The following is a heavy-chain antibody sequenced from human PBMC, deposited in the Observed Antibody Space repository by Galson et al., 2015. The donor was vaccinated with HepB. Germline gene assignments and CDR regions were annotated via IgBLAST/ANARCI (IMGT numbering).Heavy chain of an antibody. V-gene: IGHV3-23*01. CDR3: AKACLAARPYYSVIDV. CDR1: GYTFSTYA. CDR2: ISGSGGST. D-gene: IGHD6-6*01. J-gene: IGHJ6*02. Sequence: SLRLSCAASGYTFSTYAMSWVRQVPGQGLEWVAAISGSGGSTYYADTVKDRFTISRDNSKNTLYLQMESLRAEDTAVYYCAKACLAARPYYSVIDVWGQGTPVTVSS.